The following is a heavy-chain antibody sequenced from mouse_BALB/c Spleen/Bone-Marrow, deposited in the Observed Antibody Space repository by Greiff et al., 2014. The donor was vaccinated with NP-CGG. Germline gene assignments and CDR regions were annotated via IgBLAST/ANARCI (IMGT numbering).Heavy chain of an antibody. CDR3: ARGGNWDDFDY. V-gene: IGHV5-17*02. J-gene: IGHJ2*01. D-gene: IGHD4-1*01. CDR1: GFTFSSFG. CDR2: ISSGSSTI. Sequence: EVNLVESGGGLVQPGGSRKLSCAASGFTFSSFGMRWVRQAPEKGLEWVAYISSGSSTIYYADTVKGRFTISRDNPKNTLFLQMTSLRSEDTAMYYCARGGNWDDFDYWGQGTTLTVSS.